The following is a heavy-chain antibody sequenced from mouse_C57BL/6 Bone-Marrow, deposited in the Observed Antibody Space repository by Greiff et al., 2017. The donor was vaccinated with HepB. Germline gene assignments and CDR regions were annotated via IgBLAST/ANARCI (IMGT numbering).Heavy chain of an antibody. CDR1: GYTFTGYW. J-gene: IGHJ3*01. CDR2: ILPGSGST. Sequence: VQLQQSGAELMKPGDSVKLSCKATGYTFTGYWIEWVKQRPGHGLEWIGEILPGSGSTNYHEKFKGKATFTAATSSNTAYMQLSSLTTEYSAIDYCARKGDSSGYGFAYWGQGTLVTVSA. CDR3: ARKGDSSGYGFAY. D-gene: IGHD3-2*02. V-gene: IGHV1-9*01.